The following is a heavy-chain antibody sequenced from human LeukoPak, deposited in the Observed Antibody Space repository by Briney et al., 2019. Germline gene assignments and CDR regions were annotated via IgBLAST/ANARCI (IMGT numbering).Heavy chain of an antibody. CDR2: IRVYNGNT. CDR1: AYTFTTYG. Sequence: ASVKVSCKASAYTFTTYGISWVRQAPGQGLEWMGWIRVYNGNTNYAQKFQGRLTMTTDTFTSTAYMELRSLRSDDTAVYYCARVTEVEAAAGTAHAFDYWGQGTLVTVSS. J-gene: IGHJ4*02. D-gene: IGHD6-13*01. CDR3: ARVTEVEAAAGTAHAFDY. V-gene: IGHV1-18*01.